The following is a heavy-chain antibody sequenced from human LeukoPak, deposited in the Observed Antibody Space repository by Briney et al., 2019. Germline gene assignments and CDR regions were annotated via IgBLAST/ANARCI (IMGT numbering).Heavy chain of an antibody. CDR3: ARARDGLNAFDY. J-gene: IGHJ4*02. Sequence: SQTLSLTCTVSGGSITGDSFYWSRTRQPAGKGLEWIGRVYTTGSTSYNPSLKSRVTVSVDTSNNYFSLNLNSVTSADTAVYYCARARDGLNAFDYWGQGTLVTVSS. CDR1: GGSITGDSFY. V-gene: IGHV4-61*02. CDR2: VYTTGST. D-gene: IGHD5-24*01.